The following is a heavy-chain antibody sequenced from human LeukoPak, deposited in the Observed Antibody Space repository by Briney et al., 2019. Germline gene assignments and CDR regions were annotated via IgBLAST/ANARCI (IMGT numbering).Heavy chain of an antibody. CDR3: TTDRSYYDSSGYQEYYFDY. Sequence: PGGSLRPSCAASGFTFSNAWMSWVRQAPGKGLEWVGRIKSKTDDGTTDYAAPVKGRFTISRDDSKNTLYLQMNSLKTEDTAVYYCTTDRSYYDSSGYQEYYFDYWGQGTLVTVSS. CDR2: IKSKTDDGTT. CDR1: GFTFSNAW. J-gene: IGHJ4*02. D-gene: IGHD3-22*01. V-gene: IGHV3-15*01.